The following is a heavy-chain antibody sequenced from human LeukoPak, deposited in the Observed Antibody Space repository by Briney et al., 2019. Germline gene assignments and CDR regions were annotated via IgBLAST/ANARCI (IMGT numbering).Heavy chain of an antibody. J-gene: IGHJ5*02. CDR1: GFTFSSYG. V-gene: IGHV3-21*01. CDR3: ARDKLAYCGGDCYPDA. D-gene: IGHD2-21*02. CDR2: ISSGSTYI. Sequence: PGGSLRLSCAVSGFTFSSYGMNWVRQALGRGLEWVSSISSGSTYIYYAGSVKGRFTISRDNGKNSLYLQMNSLRAEDTAVYYCARDKLAYCGGDCYPDAWGQGTLVTVSS.